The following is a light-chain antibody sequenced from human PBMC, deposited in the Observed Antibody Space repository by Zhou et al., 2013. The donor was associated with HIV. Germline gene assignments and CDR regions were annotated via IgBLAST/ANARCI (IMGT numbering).Light chain of an antibody. CDR1: RGISSA. CDR2: DAS. Sequence: AIQLTQSPSSLSASVRERVTITCRASRGISSALAWYQQTPGKPPKLLIYDASVLHHDVPSRFSGSGSGTDFTLTISSLQPEDFGTYYCQQSYTTPWTFGQGTKVEI. J-gene: IGKJ1*01. CDR3: QQSYTTPWT. V-gene: IGKV1-13*02.